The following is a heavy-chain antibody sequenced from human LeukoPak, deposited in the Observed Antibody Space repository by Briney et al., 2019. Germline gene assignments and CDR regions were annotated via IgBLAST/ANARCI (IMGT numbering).Heavy chain of an antibody. Sequence: PSGTLSLTCTISNGSIRGYYWSWIRQPPGKGLEWIGYIYYSGAARYNPSLKSRVTISGDTSKNQFSLNLSSVTAADTAVYYCARVGSYSDWFDPWGQGTLVTVSS. CDR3: ARVGSYSDWFDP. CDR2: IYYSGAA. V-gene: IGHV4-59*01. CDR1: NGSIRGYY. D-gene: IGHD3-10*01. J-gene: IGHJ5*02.